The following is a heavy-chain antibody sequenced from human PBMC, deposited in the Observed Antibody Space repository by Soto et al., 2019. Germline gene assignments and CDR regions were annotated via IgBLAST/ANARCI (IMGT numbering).Heavy chain of an antibody. Sequence: EVHLVETGGDLIQPGGSLRLSCAASVFSVTASNMNWVRQAPGKGLEWVSVIFGADETYYADSVRGRFTIARDDSKNTLYLQMDSLRTEDADLYYCARGGSEWGQGTLVTVSS. CDR2: IFGADET. CDR3: ARGGSE. V-gene: IGHV3-53*02. CDR1: VFSVTASN. D-gene: IGHD3-16*01. J-gene: IGHJ4*02.